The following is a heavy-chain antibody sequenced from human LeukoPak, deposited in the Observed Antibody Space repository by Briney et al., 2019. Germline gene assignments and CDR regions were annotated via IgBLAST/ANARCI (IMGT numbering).Heavy chain of an antibody. CDR1: GFTFSNYA. CDR3: AKRGYSSGYYVIDY. CDR2: ISYDGSNQ. D-gene: IGHD6-19*01. Sequence: GGSLRLSCAASGFTFSNYAMNWVRQAPGKGLEWVAVISYDGSNQYYADSVKGRFTISRDNSKNTLYLQMNSLKTEDTAVYYCAKRGYSSGYYVIDYWGQGTLVTVSS. V-gene: IGHV3-30*18. J-gene: IGHJ4*02.